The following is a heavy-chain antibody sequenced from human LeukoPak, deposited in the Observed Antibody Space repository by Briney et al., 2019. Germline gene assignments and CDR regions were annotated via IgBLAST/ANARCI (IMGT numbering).Heavy chain of an antibody. V-gene: IGHV3-23*01. CDR1: GFTFSNYA. D-gene: IGHD4-17*01. CDR3: ATLLTVTTWSYYYYGMDV. J-gene: IGHJ6*02. CDR2: ISGSGGST. Sequence: GGSLRLSCAASGFTFSNYAMSWVRQAPGKGLEWVSAISGSGGSTSYADSVKGRFTISRDNSKNTLYLQMDSLRAEDTAVYYCATLLTVTTWSYYYYGMDVWGQGTAVTVSS.